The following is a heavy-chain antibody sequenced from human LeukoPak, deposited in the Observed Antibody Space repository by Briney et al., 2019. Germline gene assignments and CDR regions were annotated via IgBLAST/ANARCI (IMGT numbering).Heavy chain of an antibody. CDR2: IYTSGGT. J-gene: IGHJ5*02. CDR3: ARRLRFGETWFDP. CDR1: GGSISSYY. Sequence: SETLSLTCTVFGGSISSYYWSWIRQPAGKGLEWIGRIYTSGGTNYNPSLKSRVTMSVDTSKNQFSLKLSSVTAADTAVYYCARRLRFGETWFDPWGQGTLVTVSS. D-gene: IGHD3-10*01. V-gene: IGHV4-4*07.